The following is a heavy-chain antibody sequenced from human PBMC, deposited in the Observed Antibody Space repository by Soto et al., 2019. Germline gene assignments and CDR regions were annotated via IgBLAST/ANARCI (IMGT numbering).Heavy chain of an antibody. CDR3: AKTYSSSWYPRAFDI. Sequence: GGSLRLSCAASGFTFSSYGMHWVRQAPGKGLEWVAVISYDGSNKYYADSVKGRFTISRDNSKNTLYLQMNSLRAEDTAVYYCAKTYSSSWYPRAFDIWGQGTMVTVSS. CDR2: ISYDGSNK. J-gene: IGHJ3*02. V-gene: IGHV3-30*18. D-gene: IGHD6-13*01. CDR1: GFTFSSYG.